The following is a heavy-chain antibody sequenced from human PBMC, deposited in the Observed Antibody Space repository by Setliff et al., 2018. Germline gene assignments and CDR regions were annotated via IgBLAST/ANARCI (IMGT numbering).Heavy chain of an antibody. CDR2: INHSGST. CDR3: ARGWGSGWSKEGAFDI. CDR1: GGSISGYY. Sequence: LSLTCAVYGGSISGYYWSWLRQPPGKGLEWIGEINHSGSTNYNPSLKSRVTISVDTSKNQFSLKLSSVTAADTAVYYCARGWGSGWSKEGAFDIWGQGTMVTVSS. J-gene: IGHJ3*02. D-gene: IGHD6-19*01. V-gene: IGHV4-34*01.